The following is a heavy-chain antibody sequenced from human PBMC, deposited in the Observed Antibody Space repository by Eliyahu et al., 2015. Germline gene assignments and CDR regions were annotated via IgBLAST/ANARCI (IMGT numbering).Heavy chain of an antibody. D-gene: IGHD6-13*01. J-gene: IGHJ4*02. CDR2: IYYTGRT. Sequence: QVQLQESGPGLVKPSETLSLTCTVSGGSISTYYWSWIRQPPGKGLEWIGYIYYTGRTIYNSSLKSRVTISIDTPKNQFSLKLSSVTAADTAVYYCARHDSGWYPLDYWGQGTLVTVSS. V-gene: IGHV4-59*08. CDR3: ARHDSGWYPLDY. CDR1: GGSISTYY.